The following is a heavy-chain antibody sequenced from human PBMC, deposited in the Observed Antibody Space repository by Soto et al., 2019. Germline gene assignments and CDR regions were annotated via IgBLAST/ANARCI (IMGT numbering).Heavy chain of an antibody. V-gene: IGHV3-21*01. CDR1: GFTFSTYS. CDR2: ISSSSSYI. Sequence: GGSLRLSCAASGFTFSTYSMNWVRQAPGKGLEWVSFISSSSSYIYYADSVTGRFTISRDNAENSLYLQMNSLRAEDTAVYYCARDNDGGIGGDYVDYNYYAMDVWGQGTTVTVSS. D-gene: IGHD3-16*01. J-gene: IGHJ6*02. CDR3: ARDNDGGIGGDYVDYNYYAMDV.